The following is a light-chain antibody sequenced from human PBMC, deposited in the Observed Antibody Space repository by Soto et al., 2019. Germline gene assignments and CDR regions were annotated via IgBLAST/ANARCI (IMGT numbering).Light chain of an antibody. V-gene: IGLV1-40*01. CDR2: YDN. CDR3: AAWDDSLNGRV. J-gene: IGLJ1*01. Sequence: QAVVTQPPSVSGAPGQRVTISCTGSNSNIGAGFGVHWYQHFPGTAPKLLIYYDNLRPSGVPDRISGSKSGTSASLAISGLQSDDEADYYCAAWDDSLNGRVFGTGTKVTVL. CDR1: NSNIGAGFG.